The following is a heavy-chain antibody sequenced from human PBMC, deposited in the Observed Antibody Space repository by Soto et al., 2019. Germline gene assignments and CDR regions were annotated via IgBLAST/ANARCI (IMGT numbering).Heavy chain of an antibody. Sequence: GGSLRLSCAASGFTFSSYAMHWVRQAPGKGLEWVAVISYDGSNKYYADSVKGRFTISRDNSKNTLYLQMNSLRAEDTAVYYCARVWGGRGELLRINYWGQGTLVTVSS. D-gene: IGHD1-26*01. CDR1: GFTFSSYA. CDR3: ARVWGGRGELLRINY. J-gene: IGHJ4*02. CDR2: ISYDGSNK. V-gene: IGHV3-30*04.